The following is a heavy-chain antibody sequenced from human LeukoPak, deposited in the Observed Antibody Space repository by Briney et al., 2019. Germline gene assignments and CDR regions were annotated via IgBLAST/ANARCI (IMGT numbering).Heavy chain of an antibody. CDR3: ARDRADLSGDYYFDY. D-gene: IGHD3-10*01. V-gene: IGHV1-2*02. Sequence: ASVKVSCKASGYTFTGYYMRWVRQAPGQGLEWMGWINPNSGGTNYAQKFQGRVTMTRDTSISTAYMELSRLISDDTAVYYCARDRADLSGDYYFDYWGQGTLVTVSS. J-gene: IGHJ4*02. CDR1: GYTFTGYY. CDR2: INPNSGGT.